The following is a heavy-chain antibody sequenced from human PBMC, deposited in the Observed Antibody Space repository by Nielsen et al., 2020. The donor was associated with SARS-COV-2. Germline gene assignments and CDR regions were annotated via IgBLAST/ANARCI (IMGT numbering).Heavy chain of an antibody. D-gene: IGHD6-19*01. CDR2: IYYSGST. CDR3: ARPPYSSGWYGGAFDI. J-gene: IGHJ3*02. CDR1: GGSISSSSYY. Sequence: GSLRLYCTVSGGSISSSSYYWGCIRQPPGKGLEWIGSIYYSGSTYYNPSLKSRVTISVDTSKNQFSLKLSSVTAADTAVYYCARPPYSSGWYGGAFDIWGHGTMVTVSS. V-gene: IGHV4-39*01.